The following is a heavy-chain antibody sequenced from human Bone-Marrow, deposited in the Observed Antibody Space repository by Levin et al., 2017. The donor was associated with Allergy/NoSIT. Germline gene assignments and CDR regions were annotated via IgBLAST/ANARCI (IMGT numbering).Heavy chain of an antibody. D-gene: IGHD1-26*01. CDR3: ARDLATSPYNWFDP. J-gene: IGHJ5*02. CDR2: IYSSGNH. CDR1: GGSITGYS. V-gene: IGHV4-4*07. Sequence: SQTLSLTCTVSGGSITGYSWSWIRQPAGKGLEWIAIIYSSGNHNYNPSLESRVTMSVDTSKNQFSLKLSSVTAADTAVYYCARDLATSPYNWFDPWGQGILVTVSS.